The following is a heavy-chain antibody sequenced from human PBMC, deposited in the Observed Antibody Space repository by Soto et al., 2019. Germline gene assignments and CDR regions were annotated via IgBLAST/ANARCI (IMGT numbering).Heavy chain of an antibody. V-gene: IGHV5-10-1*01. D-gene: IGHD6-19*01. CDR3: ASAYSSGWYP. CDR1: GYSFTSYW. CDR2: FYPRDSYT. J-gene: IGHJ5*02. Sequence: GGALKISWKGSGYSFTSYWNSWVRQMPGKGLERMGRFYPRDSYTNYRPSFQGHVTLPADKYIGTAYLPSNHLGAPGTAMNFRASAYSSGWYPWGQGTLVTVSS.